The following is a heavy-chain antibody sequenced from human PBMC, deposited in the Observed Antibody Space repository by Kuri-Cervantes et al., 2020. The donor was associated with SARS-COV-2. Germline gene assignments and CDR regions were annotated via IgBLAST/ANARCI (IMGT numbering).Heavy chain of an antibody. CDR1: GFTFSAYS. CDR2: ISSGSEYI. J-gene: IGHJ4*02. Sequence: GGSLRLSCVASGFTFSAYSMNWVRQAPGKGLEWVSSISSGSEYILYADSAKGRFTIPRDNAKNSLFLQMNSLRADDTAIYYCARFETGVSTTGTENWGQGTLVTVSS. CDR3: ARFETGVSTTGTEN. V-gene: IGHV3-21*01. D-gene: IGHD2-8*02.